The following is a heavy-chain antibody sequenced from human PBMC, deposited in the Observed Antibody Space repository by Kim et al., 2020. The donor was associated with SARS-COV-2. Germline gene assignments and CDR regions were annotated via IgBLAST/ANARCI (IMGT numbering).Heavy chain of an antibody. Sequence: GGSLRLSCVASGFTFRTYSMNWFRQAPGKGLEWVSSIISSSRSVFYADSLKGRFTISRDNAKNTLYLQLDRLRAEDTGVYYCAREFSTPPGVDYWGHGTLVTVSS. V-gene: IGHV3-21*01. CDR1: GFTFRTYS. D-gene: IGHD4-17*01. CDR2: IISSSRSV. J-gene: IGHJ4*01. CDR3: AREFSTPPGVDY.